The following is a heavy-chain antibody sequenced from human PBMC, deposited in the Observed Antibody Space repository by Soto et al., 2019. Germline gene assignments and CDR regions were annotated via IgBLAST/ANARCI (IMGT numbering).Heavy chain of an antibody. J-gene: IGHJ4*02. D-gene: IGHD3-9*01. CDR2: ISNDGSKK. Sequence: QVQLVESGGGVVQPGRSLRLSCAASGFTFRSYAMHWVRQAPGKGLEWVAVISNDGSKKYYADSVKGRFTISRDNSKNTLYLRMNNLGAGDSAVYYCARAHKDYDILTGYSTHFDYWGQGTLVTVSS. CDR3: ARAHKDYDILTGYSTHFDY. V-gene: IGHV3-30-3*01. CDR1: GFTFRSYA.